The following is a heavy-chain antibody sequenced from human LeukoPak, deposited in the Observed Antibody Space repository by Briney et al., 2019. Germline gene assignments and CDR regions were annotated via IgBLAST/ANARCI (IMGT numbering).Heavy chain of an antibody. V-gene: IGHV4-34*01. D-gene: IGHD1-1*01. Sequence: SETLSLTCAVYGGSFSGYYWSWIRQPPGKGLEWIGEINHSGSTNYNPSLKSRVTISVDTSNNEFSLKLRSLTAADTAMYYCARLERSRRPARIEYWAQGTLVTVSS. J-gene: IGHJ4*02. CDR2: INHSGST. CDR3: ARLERSRRPARIEY. CDR1: GGSFSGYY.